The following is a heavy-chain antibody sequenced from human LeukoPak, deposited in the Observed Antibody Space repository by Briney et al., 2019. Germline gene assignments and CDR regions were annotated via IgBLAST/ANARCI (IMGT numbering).Heavy chain of an antibody. CDR2: IYYSGST. CDR3: ARHNSGSLYYFDY. Sequence: PSETLSLTCTVSGGSISSYYWSWIRQPPGKGLEWIGYIYYSGSTNYNPSLKSRVTISVDTSKNQFSLKLSSVTAADTAVYYCARHNSGSLYYFDYWGQGTLVTVSS. J-gene: IGHJ4*02. D-gene: IGHD1-26*01. V-gene: IGHV4-59*08. CDR1: GGSISSYY.